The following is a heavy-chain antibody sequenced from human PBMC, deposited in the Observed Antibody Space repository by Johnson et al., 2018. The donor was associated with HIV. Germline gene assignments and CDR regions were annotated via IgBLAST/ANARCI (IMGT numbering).Heavy chain of an antibody. V-gene: IGHV3-53*01. CDR2: ITNYGAT. J-gene: IGHJ3*02. Sequence: VQLVESGGGLIQPGGSLRLSCKVSGFNVRNTYMGWVRQAPGKGLEWVSHITNYGATGYADSAKGRFTISRDNSENTLDLQMNSLRVEDTAVYYCATSSVGWGIDAFDIWGQGTMVTVSS. D-gene: IGHD3-16*01. CDR1: GFNVRNTY. CDR3: ATSSVGWGIDAFDI.